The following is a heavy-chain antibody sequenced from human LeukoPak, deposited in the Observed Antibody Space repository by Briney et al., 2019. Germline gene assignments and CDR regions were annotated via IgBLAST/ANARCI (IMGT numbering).Heavy chain of an antibody. Sequence: SETLSLTCAVYGGSFSGYYWSWIRQPPGKGLEWIGEINHSGSTNYNPSLKSRVTISVDTSKNQFSLKLSSVTAADTAVYYCARGWYNWFGPWGQGTLVTVSS. J-gene: IGHJ5*02. D-gene: IGHD2-8*02. CDR3: ARGWYNWFGP. CDR1: GGSFSGYY. V-gene: IGHV4-34*01. CDR2: INHSGST.